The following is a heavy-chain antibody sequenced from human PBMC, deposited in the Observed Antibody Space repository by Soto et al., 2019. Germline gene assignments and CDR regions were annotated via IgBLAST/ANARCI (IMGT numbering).Heavy chain of an antibody. V-gene: IGHV3-74*01. CDR3: ARDRPEILNPTVHPMFDY. J-gene: IGHJ4*02. CDR2: INSDGSST. D-gene: IGHD6-6*01. Sequence: EVQLVESGGGLVQPGGSLRLSCAASGFTFSNYWMYWVRQAPGKGLVWVSRINSDGSSTAYADSVKGRFSISRDNAKNTLYLQMKSLRVDDTAIYYCARDRPEILNPTVHPMFDYWGQGTLVTVSS. CDR1: GFTFSNYW.